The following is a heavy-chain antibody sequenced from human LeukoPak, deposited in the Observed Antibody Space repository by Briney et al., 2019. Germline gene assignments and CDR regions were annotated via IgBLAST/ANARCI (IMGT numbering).Heavy chain of an antibody. CDR1: GGSISSGDYY. Sequence: SETLSLTCTVSGGSISSGDYYRSWIRQPPGKGLEWIGYIYYSGSTYYNPSLKSRVTISVDTSKNQFSLKLSSVTAADTAVYYCARYGSGITGFDYWGQGTLVTVSS. CDR3: ARYGSGITGFDY. V-gene: IGHV4-30-4*01. J-gene: IGHJ4*02. CDR2: IYYSGST. D-gene: IGHD3-10*01.